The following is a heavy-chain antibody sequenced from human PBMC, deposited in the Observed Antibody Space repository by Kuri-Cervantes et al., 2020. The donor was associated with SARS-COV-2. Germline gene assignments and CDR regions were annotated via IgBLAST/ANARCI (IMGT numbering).Heavy chain of an antibody. D-gene: IGHD3-3*01. V-gene: IGHV4-39*01. CDR3: ASGYDFWTDY. CDR2: IYYSGST. Sequence: SETLSLTCTVSGGSISSSSYYWGWIRQPPGKGLEWIGSIYYSGSTYYNPSLKSRVTISVDTSKSQFSLKLSSVTAADTAVYYCASGYDFWTDYWGQGTLVTVSS. J-gene: IGHJ4*02. CDR1: GGSISSSSYY.